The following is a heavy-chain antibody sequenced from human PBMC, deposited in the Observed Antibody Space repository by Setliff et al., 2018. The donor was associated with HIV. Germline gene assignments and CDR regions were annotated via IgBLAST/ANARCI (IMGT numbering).Heavy chain of an antibody. CDR2: IDESGTT. Sequence: SETLSLTCIVSGASISTSRWWSWVRQPPGKRPQWIGEIDESGTTNYNPSLKSRVTISVDTSESHFSLRLSSVSAADTGVYYCAIRDRSFDFWSGYYQRDFWSQGTLVTVSS. J-gene: IGHJ4*02. CDR1: GASISTSRW. D-gene: IGHD3-3*01. CDR3: AIRDRSFDFWSGYYQRDF. V-gene: IGHV4-4*02.